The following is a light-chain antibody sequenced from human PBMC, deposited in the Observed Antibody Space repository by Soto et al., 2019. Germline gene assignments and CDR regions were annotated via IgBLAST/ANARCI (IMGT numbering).Light chain of an antibody. Sequence: DIQLTQSQSSLSASVGARVTITCRASQSINNYLNWYQQKPGKAPKVLISGASSLQSGVPSRFSGSGSGTQFTLTISTLQLEDFATYYCQQTYSDPPAFGGGTKVEIK. J-gene: IGKJ4*01. V-gene: IGKV1-39*01. CDR2: GAS. CDR1: QSINNY. CDR3: QQTYSDPPA.